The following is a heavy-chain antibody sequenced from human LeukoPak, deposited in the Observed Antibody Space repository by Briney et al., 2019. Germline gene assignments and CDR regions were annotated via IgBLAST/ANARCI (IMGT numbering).Heavy chain of an antibody. J-gene: IGHJ4*02. CDR3: ARRGPFWSGKPQFDY. CDR1: GGSFSGYY. CDR2: INHSGST. D-gene: IGHD3-3*01. V-gene: IGHV4-34*01. Sequence: PSETLSLTCAVYGGSFSGYYWSWIRQPPGKGLEWIGEINHSGSTNYNPSLKSRVTISVDTSKNQFSPKLSSVTAADTAVYYCARRGPFWSGKPQFDYWGQGTLVTVSS.